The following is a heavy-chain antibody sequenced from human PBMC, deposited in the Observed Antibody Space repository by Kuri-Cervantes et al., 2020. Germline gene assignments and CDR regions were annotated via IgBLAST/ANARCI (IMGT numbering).Heavy chain of an antibody. D-gene: IGHD6-25*01. CDR2: INHSGST. CDR3: ARGLVRLRPLRYFDY. V-gene: IGHV4-34*01. J-gene: IGHJ4*02. CDR1: GGSFSGYY. Sequence: GSLRLSCAVYGGSFSGYYWSWIRQPPGKGLEWIGEINHSGSTNYNPSLKSRVTISVDTSKNQFSLKLSSVTAADTAVYYCARGLVRLRPLRYFDYWGQGTLVTVSS.